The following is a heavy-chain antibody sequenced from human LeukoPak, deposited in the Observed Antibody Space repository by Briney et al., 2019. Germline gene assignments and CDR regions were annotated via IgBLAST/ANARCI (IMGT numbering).Heavy chain of an antibody. CDR2: INPNSGGT. CDR3: APRTKTNDGYSYAQPFDY. CDR1: GYTFTGYY. V-gene: IGHV1-2*02. Sequence: ASVKVSCKASGYTFTGYYMHWVRQAPGQGLEWMGWINPNSGGTNYAQKFQGRVTMTRDTSISTAYMELSRLRSDDTAVYYCAPRTKTNDGYSYAQPFDYWGQGTLVTVSS. J-gene: IGHJ4*02. D-gene: IGHD5-18*01.